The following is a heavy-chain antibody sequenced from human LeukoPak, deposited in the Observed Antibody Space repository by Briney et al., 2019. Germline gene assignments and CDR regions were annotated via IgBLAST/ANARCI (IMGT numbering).Heavy chain of an antibody. V-gene: IGHV4-39*07. CDR1: GGSISSSSYY. CDR3: ARRIVGATIAFDI. CDR2: IYYSGST. J-gene: IGHJ3*02. Sequence: PSETLSLTCTVSGGSISSSSYYWGWIRQPPGKGLEWIGSIYYSGSTYYNPSLKSRVTISVDKSKNQFSLKLSSVTAADTAVYYCARRIVGATIAFDIWGQGTMVTVSS. D-gene: IGHD1-26*01.